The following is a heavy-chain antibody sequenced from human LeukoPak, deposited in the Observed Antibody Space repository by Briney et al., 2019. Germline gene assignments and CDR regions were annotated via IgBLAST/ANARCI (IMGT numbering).Heavy chain of an antibody. Sequence: SETLSITCSVSGVSITSGSYYWGWIRQSAGKGLEWIGRVHSSGDIYHNAAFRSRAAVSGDASKNQFSLQLASVTAADTAVYYCARGASPKVAVFFDYWDQGTLITVSS. J-gene: IGHJ4*02. CDR2: VHSSGDI. CDR1: GVSITSGSYY. D-gene: IGHD3-16*01. CDR3: ARGASPKVAVFFDY. V-gene: IGHV4-61*02.